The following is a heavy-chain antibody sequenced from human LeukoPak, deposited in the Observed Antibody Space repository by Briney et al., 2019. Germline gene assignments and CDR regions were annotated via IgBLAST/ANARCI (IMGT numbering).Heavy chain of an antibody. J-gene: IGHJ3*02. CDR3: ARAPVERRRNAFDI. V-gene: IGHV4-59*01. D-gene: IGHD5-24*01. CDR2: IYYSGST. Sequence: SETLSLTCTASGGSTSSYYWSWIRQPPGKGLEWIGYIYYSGSTNYNPSLKSRVTISVDTSKNQFSLKLSSVTAADTAVYYCARAPVERRRNAFDIWGQGTMVTVSS. CDR1: GGSTSSYY.